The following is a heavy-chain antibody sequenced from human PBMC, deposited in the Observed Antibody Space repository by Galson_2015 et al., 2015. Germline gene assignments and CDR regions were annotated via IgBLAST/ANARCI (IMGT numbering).Heavy chain of an antibody. Sequence: NPSLMSRVTMSVDPSKSQFSLRLTSVTAADTAVYFCARLRYDWNYIDNWGQGTLVTVSS. V-gene: IGHV4-59*08. J-gene: IGHJ1*01. D-gene: IGHD1-7*01. CDR3: ARLRYDWNYIDN.